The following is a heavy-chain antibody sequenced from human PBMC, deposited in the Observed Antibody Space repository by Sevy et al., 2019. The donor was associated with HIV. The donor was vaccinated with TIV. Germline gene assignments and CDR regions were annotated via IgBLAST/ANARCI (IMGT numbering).Heavy chain of an antibody. CDR1: GFTFDDYA. CDR2: ISWNSGSI. Sequence: GGSLRLSCAASGFTFDDYAMHWVRQAPGKGLEWVSGISWNSGSIGYADSVKGRFTISRDKAKNSLYLQMNSLRAEDTALYYCAKDRGSYYYYDSSGYLTTDAFDIWGQGTMVTVSS. D-gene: IGHD3-22*01. CDR3: AKDRGSYYYYDSSGYLTTDAFDI. V-gene: IGHV3-9*01. J-gene: IGHJ3*02.